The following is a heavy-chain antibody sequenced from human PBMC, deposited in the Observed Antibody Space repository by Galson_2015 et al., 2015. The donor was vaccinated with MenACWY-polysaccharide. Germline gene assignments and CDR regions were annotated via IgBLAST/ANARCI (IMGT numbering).Heavy chain of an antibody. D-gene: IGHD6-13*01. CDR3: AKSSQWGAVAVGSFDH. J-gene: IGHJ4*02. V-gene: IGHV3-23*01. CDR1: GFSMTSYA. CDR2: ISGSGIDI. Sequence: LRLSCAASGFSMTSYAVNWVRQAPGKRLEWVGVISGSGIDIRYADSVKGRFTISRDTSKSTLYLQMDSVRAEDTAKYYCAKSSQWGAVAVGSFDHWGQGTLVTVSS.